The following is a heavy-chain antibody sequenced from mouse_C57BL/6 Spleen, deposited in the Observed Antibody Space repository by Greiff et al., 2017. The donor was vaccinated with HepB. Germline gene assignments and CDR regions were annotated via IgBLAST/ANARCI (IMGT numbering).Heavy chain of an antibody. CDR1: GYTFTSYW. CDR3: ARSNILKKDYAMDY. CDR2: IDPNSGGT. J-gene: IGHJ4*01. V-gene: IGHV1-72*01. Sequence: VQLQQPGAELVKPGASVKLSCKASGYTFTSYWMHWVKPRPGRGLEWIGRIDPNSGGTKYNEKFKSKATLTVDKPSSTAYMQLSSLTSEDSAVYYCARSNILKKDYAMDYWGQGTSVTVSS.